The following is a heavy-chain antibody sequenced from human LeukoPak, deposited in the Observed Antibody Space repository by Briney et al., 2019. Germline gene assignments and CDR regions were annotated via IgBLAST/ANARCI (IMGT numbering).Heavy chain of an antibody. J-gene: IGHJ6*02. V-gene: IGHV1-69*13. CDR1: GGTFSSYA. CDR2: IIPIFGTA. CDR3: ARVGIVVVPAAMYYYYGMDV. Sequence: ASVKVSCKASGGTFSSYAISWVRQAPGQGLEWKGGIIPIFGTANYAQKFQGRVTITADESTSTAYMELSSLRSEDTAVYYCARVGIVVVPAAMYYYYGMDVWGQGTTVTVSS. D-gene: IGHD2-2*03.